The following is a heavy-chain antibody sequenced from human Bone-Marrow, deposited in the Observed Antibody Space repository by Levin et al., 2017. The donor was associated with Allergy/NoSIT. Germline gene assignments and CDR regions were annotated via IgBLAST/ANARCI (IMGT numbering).Heavy chain of an antibody. CDR2: INPNSGGT. Sequence: GASVKVSCKASGYTFTGYYMHWVRQAPGQGLEWMGWINPNSGGTNYAQKFQGRVTMTRDTSISTAYMELSRLRSDDTAVYYCARVWEISGGYSYGYLGYWGQGTLVTVSS. J-gene: IGHJ4*02. CDR3: ARVWEISGGYSYGYLGY. CDR1: GYTFTGYY. D-gene: IGHD5-18*01. V-gene: IGHV1-2*02.